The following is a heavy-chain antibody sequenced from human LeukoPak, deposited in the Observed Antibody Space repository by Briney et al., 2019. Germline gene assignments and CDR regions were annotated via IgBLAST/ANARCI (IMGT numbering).Heavy chain of an antibody. CDR2: IIPIFGTA. Sequence: SVKVSCKASGGTFSSYAISWVRQAPGQGLEWMGGIIPIFGTANYAQKFQGRVTITADKSTSTAYMELSSLRSEDTAVYYCAREGAPYGSGSPPFDYWGQGTLVTVSS. J-gene: IGHJ4*02. CDR3: AREGAPYGSGSPPFDY. D-gene: IGHD3-10*01. V-gene: IGHV1-69*06. CDR1: GGTFSSYA.